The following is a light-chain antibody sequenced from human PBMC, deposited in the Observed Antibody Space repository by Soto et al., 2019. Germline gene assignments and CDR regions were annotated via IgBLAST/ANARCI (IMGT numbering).Light chain of an antibody. CDR2: WAS. CDR1: QSVLYSSNNKNY. J-gene: IGKJ1*01. Sequence: DIVMTQSPDSLAVSLGERATINCKSSQSVLYSSNNKNYLAWYQQKPGQPPKLVIYWASTRESGVPDRISGSGYGTDFTLTIRSMQPEDVAVYYGQQYYCSPPWTFGQGTKVEIK. V-gene: IGKV4-1*01. CDR3: QQYYCSPPWT.